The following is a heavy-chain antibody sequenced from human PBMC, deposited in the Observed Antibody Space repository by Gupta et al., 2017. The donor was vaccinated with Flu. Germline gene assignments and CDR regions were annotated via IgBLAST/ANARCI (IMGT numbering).Heavy chain of an antibody. V-gene: IGHV4-39*01. Sequence: YWVWIRQPPGKGLEWIGSIYYSGITYYNSSLKSRVTISEDTSKNQFSLKLRSVTAADTAVYYCARGTTVTTSDYYYYGMDVWGQGTTVTVSS. CDR3: ARGTTVTTSDYYYYGMDV. CDR2: IYYSGIT. CDR1: Y. D-gene: IGHD4-17*01. J-gene: IGHJ6*02.